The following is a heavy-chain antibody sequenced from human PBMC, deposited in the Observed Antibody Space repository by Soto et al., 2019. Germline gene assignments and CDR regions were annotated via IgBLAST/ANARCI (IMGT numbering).Heavy chain of an antibody. CDR3: ARTYGSADYFLPFEY. V-gene: IGHV1-18*01. Sequence: QVQLLQSGAEVKKPGASVKVSCKASGYMFNTYGITWVRQAPGQGLEWMGWISVYNGNIDYAQKFGGRGTMTTEPSTSTAYMALKSLTSDDTAVYYCARTYGSADYFLPFEYWGQGPPFSVSS. J-gene: IGHJ4*02. D-gene: IGHD3-10*01. CDR2: ISVYNGNI. CDR1: GYMFNTYG.